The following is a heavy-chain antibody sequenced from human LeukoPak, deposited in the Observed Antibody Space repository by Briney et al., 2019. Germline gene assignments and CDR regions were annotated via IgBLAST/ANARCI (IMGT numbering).Heavy chain of an antibody. V-gene: IGHV3-48*01. CDR3: AKDLQGTTGAFDI. CDR1: GLTFSSYS. D-gene: IGHD5-24*01. J-gene: IGHJ3*02. CDR2: ISSSISTI. Sequence: GGTLRLFCAASGLTFSSYSMNWVPQAPGKGLEGVSCISSSISTIYYADSVKGRFTISRDNSKNTLYLQMSSLRAEDTAVYYCAKDLQGTTGAFDIWGQGTMVTVSS.